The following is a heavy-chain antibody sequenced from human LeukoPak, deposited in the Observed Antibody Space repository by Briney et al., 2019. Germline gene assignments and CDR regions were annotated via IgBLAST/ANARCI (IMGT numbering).Heavy chain of an antibody. J-gene: IGHJ4*02. CDR3: VRDPPRDTAMVWKY. CDR1: GFTFSSHA. V-gene: IGHV3-23*01. D-gene: IGHD5-18*01. CDR2: ISGIGGRT. Sequence: GGSLRLSCAASGFTFSSHAMSWVRQAPGKGLEWVSVISGIGGRTNYADSVKGRFTISRDNSENTLYLQMNSLRTEDTAVYYCVRDPPRDTAMVWKYWGQGTLVTVSS.